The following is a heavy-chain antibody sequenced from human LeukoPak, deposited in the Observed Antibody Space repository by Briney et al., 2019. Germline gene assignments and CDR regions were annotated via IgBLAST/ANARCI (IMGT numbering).Heavy chain of an antibody. CDR3: VRDLKQWLVRDHYFDY. Sequence: PGGSLRLSCAASGFTVSSNYMSWVRQAPGKGLEWVSVIYSGGSTYYADSVKGRFTISRDNSKNTLYLQMNSLRAEDTAVYYCVRDLKQWLVRDHYFDYWGQGTLVTVSS. CDR2: IYSGGST. V-gene: IGHV3-53*01. J-gene: IGHJ4*02. CDR1: GFTVSSNY. D-gene: IGHD6-19*01.